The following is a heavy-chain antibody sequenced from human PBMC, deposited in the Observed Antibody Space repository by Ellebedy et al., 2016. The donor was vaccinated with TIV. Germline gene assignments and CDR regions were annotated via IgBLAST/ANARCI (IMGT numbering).Heavy chain of an antibody. CDR2: FDPEDGET. CDR3: ATDGDYPVRASVAFDI. V-gene: IGHV1-24*01. CDR1: GYTLTELS. Sequence: ASVKVSCXVSGYTLTELSMHWVRQAPGKGLEWMGGFDPEDGETIYAQKFQGRVTMTEDTSTDTAYMELSSLRSEDTAVYYCATDGDYPVRASVAFDIWGQGTMVTVSS. J-gene: IGHJ3*02. D-gene: IGHD4-17*01.